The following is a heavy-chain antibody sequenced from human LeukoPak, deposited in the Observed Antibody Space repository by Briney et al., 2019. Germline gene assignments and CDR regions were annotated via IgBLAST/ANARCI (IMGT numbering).Heavy chain of an antibody. Sequence: PGGSLRLSCAASGFTFSSYAMSWVRQAPGKGLEWVANIKFDGTATNYVDSVRGRFTISRDNAKNSLYLQMNSLRAEDTAIYYCTRVGYIDEGIDYWGQGTLVTVSS. J-gene: IGHJ4*02. CDR2: IKFDGTAT. CDR1: GFTFSSYA. V-gene: IGHV3-7*04. D-gene: IGHD5-24*01. CDR3: TRVGYIDEGIDY.